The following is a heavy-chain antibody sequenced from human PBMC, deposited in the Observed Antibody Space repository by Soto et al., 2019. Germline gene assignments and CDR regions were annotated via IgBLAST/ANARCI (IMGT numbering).Heavy chain of an antibody. Sequence: GGPLRLSCAASGFTFSSYAMSWVRQSPGKGLEWVSAITGSGGATYHAESVKGRFTISRDNTENTLYLQMNTLIGEDTAVYYCAKGSASGRPYYFDDWGQGILVTVSS. CDR2: ITGSGGAT. V-gene: IGHV3-23*01. J-gene: IGHJ4*01. CDR1: GFTFSSYA. D-gene: IGHD5-12*01. CDR3: AKGSASGRPYYFDD.